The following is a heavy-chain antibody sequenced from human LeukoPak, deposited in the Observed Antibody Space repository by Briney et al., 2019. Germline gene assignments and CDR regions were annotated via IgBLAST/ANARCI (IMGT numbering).Heavy chain of an antibody. CDR2: IYYSGST. CDR3: GRTRYYYDSSGNWFDP. J-gene: IGHJ5*02. Sequence: SETLSLTCTVSGGSISSYYWSWIRQPPGKGLEWIGYIYYSGSTNYNPSLKSRVTISVDTSKNQFSLKLSSVTAADTAVYYCGRTRYYYDSSGNWFDPWGQGTLVTVSS. CDR1: GGSISSYY. D-gene: IGHD3-22*01. V-gene: IGHV4-59*01.